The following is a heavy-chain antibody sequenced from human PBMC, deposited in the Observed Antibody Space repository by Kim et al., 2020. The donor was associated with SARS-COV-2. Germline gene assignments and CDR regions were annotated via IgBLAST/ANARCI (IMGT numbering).Heavy chain of an antibody. CDR2: ISGSGGST. J-gene: IGHJ4*02. CDR3: AKSPAAAGTPPDY. CDR1: GFTFSSYA. Sequence: GGSLRLSCAASGFTFSSYAMSWVRQAPGKGLEWVSAISGSGGSTYYADSVKGRFTISRYNSKNTLYLQMNSLRAEDTAVYYCAKSPAAAGTPPDYWGQGTLVTVSS. V-gene: IGHV3-23*01. D-gene: IGHD6-13*01.